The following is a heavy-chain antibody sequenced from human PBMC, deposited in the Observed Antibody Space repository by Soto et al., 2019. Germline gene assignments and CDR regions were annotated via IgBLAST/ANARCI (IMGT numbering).Heavy chain of an antibody. CDR3: ARGVGDSSGWSV. V-gene: IGHV3-33*01. D-gene: IGHD6-19*01. Sequence: QVQLVESGGGVVQPGRSLRLSCAASGFTFSSYGMHGVRQAPGKGLEWVAVIWYDGSNKYYADSVKGRFTISRDNSKNTLYLQMNSLRADDTAVYYCARGVGDSSGWSVWVQGTLVTVSS. J-gene: IGHJ4*02. CDR2: IWYDGSNK. CDR1: GFTFSSYG.